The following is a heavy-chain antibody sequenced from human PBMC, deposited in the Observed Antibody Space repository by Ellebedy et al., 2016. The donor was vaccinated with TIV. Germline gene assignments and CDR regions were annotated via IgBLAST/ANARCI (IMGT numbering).Heavy chain of an antibody. Sequence: AASVKVSCKASGYTFTGNYMHWVRQAPGQGLEWMGWINPNTGAIKYAEKFQGRVTMTRDTSISTAYMELTRLTSDDTAVYYCAKDSFDGFSGSWSFDFWGQGVLVTVSS. CDR2: INPNTGAI. V-gene: IGHV1-2*02. CDR1: GYTFTGNY. J-gene: IGHJ4*02. D-gene: IGHD2-15*01. CDR3: AKDSFDGFSGSWSFDF.